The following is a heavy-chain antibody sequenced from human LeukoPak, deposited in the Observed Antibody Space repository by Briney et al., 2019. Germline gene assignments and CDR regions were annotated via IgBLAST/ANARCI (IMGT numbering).Heavy chain of an antibody. CDR2: FDPEDDET. Sequence: ASVKVSCKVSGYTLTELSMHWVRQAPGKGLEWMGGFDPEDDETIYAQKFQGRVTMTEDTSTDTAYMELSSLRSEDTAVYYCATVGSRGGWLQFLDYWGQGTLVTVSS. J-gene: IGHJ4*02. V-gene: IGHV1-24*01. D-gene: IGHD5-24*01. CDR3: ATVGSRGGWLQFLDY. CDR1: GYTLTELS.